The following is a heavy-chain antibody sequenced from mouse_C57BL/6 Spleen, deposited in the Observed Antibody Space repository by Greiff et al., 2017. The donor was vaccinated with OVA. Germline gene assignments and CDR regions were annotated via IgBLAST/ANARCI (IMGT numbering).Heavy chain of an antibody. CDR2: IYPGDGDT. D-gene: IGHD1-1*01. V-gene: IGHV1-80*01. CDR1: GYAFSSYW. CDR3: ARPSGTTAMDY. J-gene: IGHJ4*01. Sequence: VQLQQSGAELVKPGASVKISCKASGYAFSSYWMNWVKQRPGKGLAWIGQIYPGDGDTNYNGKFKGKATLTADKSSSTAYMQLSSLTSEDSAVYFCARPSGTTAMDYWGQGTSVTVSS.